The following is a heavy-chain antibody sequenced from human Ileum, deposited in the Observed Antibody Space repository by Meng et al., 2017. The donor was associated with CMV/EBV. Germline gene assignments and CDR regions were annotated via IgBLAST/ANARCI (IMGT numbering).Heavy chain of an antibody. CDR3: ARDRWLDY. CDR1: RYSISSDYF. V-gene: IGHV4-38-2*02. Sequence: SETLSLTCTVSRYSISSDYFWGWIRQPPGKGLEWIGEINHSGSTNYNPSLKSRVTISVDTSKNQFSLKLSSVTAADTAVYYCARDRWLDYWGLGTLVTVSS. D-gene: IGHD6-19*01. CDR2: INHSGST. J-gene: IGHJ4*02.